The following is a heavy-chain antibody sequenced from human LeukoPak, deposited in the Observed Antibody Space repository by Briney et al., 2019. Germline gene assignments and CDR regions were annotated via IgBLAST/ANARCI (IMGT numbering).Heavy chain of an antibody. CDR1: GFTFSSFY. D-gene: IGHD6-6*01. J-gene: IGHJ4*02. Sequence: PGGSLRLSCAASGFTFSSFYMNWVRQAPGKGLEWVSSINSASTYKYYADLVKGRFTISRDNAENSLYLHMSSLRAEDTAVYYCARASGSAGDFDYWGQGILATVSS. CDR3: ARASGSAGDFDY. CDR2: INSASTYK. V-gene: IGHV3-21*01.